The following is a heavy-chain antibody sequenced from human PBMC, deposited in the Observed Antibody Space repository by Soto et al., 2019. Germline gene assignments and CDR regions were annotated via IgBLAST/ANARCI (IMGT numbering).Heavy chain of an antibody. CDR3: ARPFSTTGYFY. D-gene: IGHD3-9*01. J-gene: IGHJ4*02. CDR1: GGSISNYY. V-gene: IGHV4-34*01. CDR2: INQSGTT. Sequence: QVQLQQWGAGLLKPSETLSLTCAVYGGSISNYYWGWIRQPPGKGLEWIGEINQSGTTNYNPSLKSRVTISVDSSKNQFSLKLSSVTAADTAVYYCARPFSTTGYFYWGQGTLVTVSS.